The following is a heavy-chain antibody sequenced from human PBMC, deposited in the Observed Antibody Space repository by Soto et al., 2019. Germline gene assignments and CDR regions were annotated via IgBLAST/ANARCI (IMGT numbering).Heavy chain of an antibody. CDR1: GGSVSSGSYY. V-gene: IGHV4-61*01. D-gene: IGHD2-15*01. CDR2: IYYSGST. Sequence: QVQLQESGPGLVKPSETLSLTCTVSGGSVSSGSYYWSWIRQPPGKGLEWIGYIYYSGSTNYNPSLKRRVTISVDTSQNQFSLKLSSVTAADTAVYYCARTVVVAASDLWGRGTLVTVSS. J-gene: IGHJ2*01. CDR3: ARTVVVAASDL.